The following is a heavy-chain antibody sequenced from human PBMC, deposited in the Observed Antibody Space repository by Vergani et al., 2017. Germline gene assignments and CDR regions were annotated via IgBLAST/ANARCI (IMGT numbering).Heavy chain of an antibody. D-gene: IGHD3-22*01. V-gene: IGHV1-69*01. CDR2: IIPIFGTA. CDR3: ARGLLDYYDSSGYHGDAFDI. J-gene: IGHJ3*02. Sequence: QVQLVQSGAEVKKPGSSVKVSCKASGGTFSSYAISWVRQAPGQGLEWMGGIIPIFGTANYAQKFQGRVTITADESTGTAYMELSSLRSEDTAVYYCARGLLDYYDSSGYHGDAFDIWGQGTMVTVSS. CDR1: GGTFSSYA.